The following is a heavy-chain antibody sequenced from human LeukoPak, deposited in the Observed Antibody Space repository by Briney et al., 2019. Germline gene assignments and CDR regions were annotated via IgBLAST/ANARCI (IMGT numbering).Heavy chain of an antibody. Sequence: ASVKVSCKASGYNFPSYYINWVRQAPGQRLEWMAVFNPSAGSTDYAQKFQGRVTMTRDMSTSTVYMELSSLRSEDTAVYYCANVRGVTNHGFDYWGQGTLVTVSS. J-gene: IGHJ4*02. CDR2: FNPSAGST. CDR1: GYNFPSYY. V-gene: IGHV1-46*01. D-gene: IGHD3-10*02. CDR3: ANVRGVTNHGFDY.